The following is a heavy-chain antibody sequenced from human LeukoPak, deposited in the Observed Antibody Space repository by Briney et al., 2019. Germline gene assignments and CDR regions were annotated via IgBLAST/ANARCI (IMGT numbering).Heavy chain of an antibody. J-gene: IGHJ2*01. CDR3: ASIQRHIVLMLSSPLDL. Sequence: GGSLRLSCGASGFTVSSNYMSWVRQAPGKGLEWVSLIYSGDSTYYADSVKGRFTISRDNSKNTLYLQMNSLRAEDTAVYYCASIQRHIVLMLSSPLDLWGRGTPVTVSS. D-gene: IGHD2-8*01. V-gene: IGHV3-53*01. CDR1: GFTVSSNY. CDR2: IYSGDST.